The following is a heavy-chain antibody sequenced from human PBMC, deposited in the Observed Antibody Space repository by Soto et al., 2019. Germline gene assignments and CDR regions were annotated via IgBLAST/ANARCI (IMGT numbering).Heavy chain of an antibody. CDR2: ISGSGGST. J-gene: IGHJ3*02. D-gene: IGHD3-10*01. CDR3: AKAGPDMVRGVPEAFDI. Sequence: EVQLLESGGGLVQPGGSLRLSCAASGFTFSSYAMSWVRQAPGKGLEWVSAISGSGGSTYYADSVKGRFTISRDNSKNTLYLQMNSLRAEDTAVYYCAKAGPDMVRGVPEAFDIWGQGTMVTVSS. V-gene: IGHV3-23*01. CDR1: GFTFSSYA.